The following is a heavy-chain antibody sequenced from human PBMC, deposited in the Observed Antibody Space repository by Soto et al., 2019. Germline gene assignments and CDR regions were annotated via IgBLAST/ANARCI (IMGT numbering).Heavy chain of an antibody. D-gene: IGHD3-3*01. J-gene: IGHJ4*02. CDR2: IQSDGSSI. CDR1: GFIFNNYW. CDR3: ARSGGIDH. V-gene: IGHV3-74*01. Sequence: PWGSLRLSCAASGFIFNNYWMHWVRQVPGKGLMWVSRIQSDGSSIDYADSVKGRFTISRDNAKNTVYLQMNSLRVEDTAVHYYARSGGIDHWGQGTLVNVSS.